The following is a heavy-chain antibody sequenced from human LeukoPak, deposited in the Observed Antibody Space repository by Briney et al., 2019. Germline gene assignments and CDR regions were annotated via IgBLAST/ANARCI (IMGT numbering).Heavy chain of an antibody. CDR3: ARDVGARTNFDY. J-gene: IGHJ4*02. Sequence: ASVKVSCKASGYTFTGYFVHCVRQAPGQGLEWMGWVDPNSGGTNYAQKFQGRVTMTRDTSISTAYMELSRLTSDDTAVYYCARDVGARTNFDYWGQGTLVTVSS. CDR2: VDPNSGGT. V-gene: IGHV1-2*02. CDR1: GYTFTGYF. D-gene: IGHD1-1*01.